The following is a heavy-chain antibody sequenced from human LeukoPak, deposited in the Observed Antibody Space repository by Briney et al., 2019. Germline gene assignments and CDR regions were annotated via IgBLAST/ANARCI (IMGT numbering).Heavy chain of an antibody. J-gene: IGHJ6*03. Sequence: SGGSLRLSCAASGFTFSSYGMHWVRQAPGKGLEWVAFIRYDGSNKYYADSVKGRFTISRDNSKNTLYLQMNSLRAEGTAVYYCAKDGPWGPYYYYHMDVWGKGTTVTVSS. CDR1: GFTFSSYG. CDR3: AKDGPWGPYYYYHMDV. D-gene: IGHD3-16*01. CDR2: IRYDGSNK. V-gene: IGHV3-30*02.